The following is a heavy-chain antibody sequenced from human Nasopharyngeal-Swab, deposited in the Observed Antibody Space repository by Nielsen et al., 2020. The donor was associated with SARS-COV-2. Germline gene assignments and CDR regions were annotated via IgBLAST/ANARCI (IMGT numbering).Heavy chain of an antibody. CDR3: ATLVTTDGYSDY. CDR2: ISWNSRSI. V-gene: IGHV3-9*01. D-gene: IGHD4-11*01. J-gene: IGHJ4*02. CDR1: GFTFDDYA. Sequence: GGSLRLSCAASGFTFDDYAMHWVRQAPGKGLEWVSDISWNSRSIAYADSVKGRFTISRDNAKNSLYLQMNSLTTEDTALYYCATLVTTDGYSDYWGKGTLVIVSS.